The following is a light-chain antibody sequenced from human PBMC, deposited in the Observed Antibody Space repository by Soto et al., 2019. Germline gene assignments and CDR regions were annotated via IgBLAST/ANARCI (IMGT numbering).Light chain of an antibody. J-gene: IGKJ1*01. CDR3: QQYSSWPRT. CDR2: GAS. CDR1: QNVMYN. V-gene: IGKV3-15*01. Sequence: EIVLTQSPATLSVSPGVRATLSCRASQNVMYNLAWYQQKPGQAPRLLVYGASTRATDAPPRFRSSGSGTEFRLTISSLQSEDSATYFCQQYSSWPRTFGQGSMVEIK.